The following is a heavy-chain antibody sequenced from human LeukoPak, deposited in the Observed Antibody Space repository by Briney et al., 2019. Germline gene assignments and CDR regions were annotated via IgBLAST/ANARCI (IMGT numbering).Heavy chain of an antibody. J-gene: IGHJ3*02. CDR1: GYSISSGYY. CDR3: ARLQQLNGAFDI. CDR2: IYYSGST. Sequence: TSSETLSLTCTVSGYSISSGYYWGWFRQPPGKGLEWIGSIYYSGSTYYNPSLKSRVTISVDTSKNQFSLKLSSVTAADTAVYYCARLQQLNGAFDIWGQGTMVTVSS. V-gene: IGHV4-38-2*02. D-gene: IGHD6-13*01.